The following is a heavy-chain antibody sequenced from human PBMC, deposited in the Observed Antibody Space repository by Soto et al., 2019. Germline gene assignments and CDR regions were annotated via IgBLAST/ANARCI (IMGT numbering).Heavy chain of an antibody. D-gene: IGHD4-17*01. CDR3: TTDYGWAFDI. Sequence: EVQLVASGGGLVKPGESLRLSCAGSGITFSNVRMTWVRQAPGTGREWLGRIKSKTDGGTADYPAAVKGRFTISRDDSKNMLYLQLNSLKTEDTAVYYCTTDYGWAFDIWGQGTMVTVSS. CDR2: IKSKTDGGTA. J-gene: IGHJ3*02. CDR1: GITFSNVR. V-gene: IGHV3-15*01.